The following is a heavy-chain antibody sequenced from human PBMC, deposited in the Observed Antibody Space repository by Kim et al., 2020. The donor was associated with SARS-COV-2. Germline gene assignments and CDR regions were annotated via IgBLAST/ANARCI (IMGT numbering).Heavy chain of an antibody. CDR1: GFTFSSYS. CDR2: ISSSSSYI. Sequence: GGSLRLSCAASGFTFSSYSMNWVRQAPGKGLEWVSSISSSSSYIYYADSVKGRFTISRDNAKNSLYLQMNSLRAEDTAVYYCARGGELGIGYGGLDYWGEGSLGTVSS. J-gene: IGHJ4*02. CDR3: ARGGELGIGYGGLDY. V-gene: IGHV3-21*01. D-gene: IGHD7-27*01.